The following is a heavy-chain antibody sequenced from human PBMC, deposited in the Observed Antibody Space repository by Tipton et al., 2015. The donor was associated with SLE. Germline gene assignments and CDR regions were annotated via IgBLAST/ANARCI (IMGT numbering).Heavy chain of an antibody. V-gene: IGHV3-21*03. D-gene: IGHD6-13*01. CDR3: ARDYIAASYYFDY. CDR1: GFTFSSYG. CDR2: ISSSSSYI. Sequence: SLRLSCAASGFTFSSYGMNWVRQAPGKGLEWVSSISSSSSYIYYADSVKGRFTISRDNAKNSLYLQMNSLRAEDTAVYYRARDYIAASYYFDYWGQGTLVTVSS. J-gene: IGHJ4*02.